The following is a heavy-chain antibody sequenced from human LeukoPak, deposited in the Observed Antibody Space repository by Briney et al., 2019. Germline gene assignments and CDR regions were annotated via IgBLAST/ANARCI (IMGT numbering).Heavy chain of an antibody. Sequence: PSETLSLTCTVSGGSISSSSYYWGWIRQPPGKGLEWIGSIYYSGSTYYNPSLKSRVTISVDTSKNQFSLKLSSVTAADTAVYYCARTRNYDILTGYYDNWFDPWGQGTLVTVSS. CDR3: ARTRNYDILTGYYDNWFDP. D-gene: IGHD3-9*01. CDR1: GGSISSSSYY. CDR2: IYYSGST. V-gene: IGHV4-39*01. J-gene: IGHJ5*02.